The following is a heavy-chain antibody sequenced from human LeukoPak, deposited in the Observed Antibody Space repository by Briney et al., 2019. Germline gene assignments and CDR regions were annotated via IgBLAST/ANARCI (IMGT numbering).Heavy chain of an antibody. J-gene: IGHJ4*02. CDR3: ATSQPWSNFDC. Sequence: GGSLRLSCAASGFTFSDYWMYWVRQAPGKGLVSVSRINPDGSGTGYADSVKGRFTISRDNAKNTLYVQMDSLRDEDTAVYYCATSQPWSNFDCWGQGTLVTVSS. D-gene: IGHD5-18*01. CDR1: GFTFSDYW. CDR2: INPDGSGT. V-gene: IGHV3-74*01.